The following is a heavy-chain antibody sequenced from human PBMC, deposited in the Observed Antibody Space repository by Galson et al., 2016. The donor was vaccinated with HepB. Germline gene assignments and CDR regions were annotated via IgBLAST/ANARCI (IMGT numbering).Heavy chain of an antibody. CDR1: SGSISSSSYY. Sequence: SETLSLTCTVSSGSISSSSYYWGWIRQPPGKGLEWIGSIYYSGSTYYNPSLKSRVTISVDTSKNQFSLKLSSVTAADTAVYYCARRVAVAGIYYFDYWGRGTLVTVSS. CDR3: ARRVAVAGIYYFDY. CDR2: IYYSGST. D-gene: IGHD6-19*01. V-gene: IGHV4-39*01. J-gene: IGHJ4*01.